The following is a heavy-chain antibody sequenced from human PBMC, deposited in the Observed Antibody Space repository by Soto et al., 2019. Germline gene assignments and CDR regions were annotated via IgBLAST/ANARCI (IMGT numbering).Heavy chain of an antibody. J-gene: IGHJ6*02. Sequence: GESLKISCKGSGYNFISYWIGWVRQMPGKGLEWMGIIYPDDSHTKYSPSFEGQVTISADKSISTAYLQWSSLKASDTAMYYCARRENCISTSCYPATYGMDVWGQGTTVTVSS. CDR2: IYPDDSHT. CDR3: ARRENCISTSCYPATYGMDV. V-gene: IGHV5-51*01. D-gene: IGHD2-2*01. CDR1: GYNFISYW.